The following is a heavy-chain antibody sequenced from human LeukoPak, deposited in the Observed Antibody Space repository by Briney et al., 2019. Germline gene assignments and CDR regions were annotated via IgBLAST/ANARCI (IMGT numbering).Heavy chain of an antibody. V-gene: IGHV3-53*01. J-gene: IGHJ4*02. CDR2: IYTGGST. D-gene: IGHD6-6*01. CDR3: ARGALRIAAPPGY. CDR1: GFTVSSAY. Sequence: GGSLRLSCAASGFTVSSAYMSWVRQAPGKGLEWVSVIYTGGSTYYADSVKGRFTISRDNSKNTLYLQMNSLRAEDTAVYYCARGALRIAAPPGYWGQGTLVTVSS.